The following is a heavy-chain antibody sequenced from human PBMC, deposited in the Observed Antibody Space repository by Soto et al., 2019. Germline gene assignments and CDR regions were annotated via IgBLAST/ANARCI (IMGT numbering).Heavy chain of an antibody. V-gene: IGHV3-21*01. CDR3: AGWTSYYYDSSGYPEAP. CDR2: ISSSSSYI. CDR1: GFTFSSYS. D-gene: IGHD3-22*01. J-gene: IGHJ5*02. Sequence: GGSLRLSCAASGFTFSSYSMNWVRQAPGKGLEWVSSISSSSSYIYYADSVKGRFTISRDNAKNLLYLQMNSLRAEDTAVYYCAGWTSYYYDSSGYPEAPWGQGTLVTVSS.